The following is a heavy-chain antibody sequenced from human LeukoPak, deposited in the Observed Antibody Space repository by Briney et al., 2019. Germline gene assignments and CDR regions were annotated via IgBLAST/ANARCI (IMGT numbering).Heavy chain of an antibody. V-gene: IGHV1-2*02. CDR1: GYTFTGFY. Sequence: ASVKVSCKASGYTFTGFYMHWVRPAPGQGLEWMGWINPNSGGTNYAQKFQGRVTMTRDTSISTAYMELSRLRSDDTAVYYCAREGAVAGLPGLWGQGTMVTVSS. CDR3: AREGAVAGLPGL. D-gene: IGHD6-19*01. CDR2: INPNSGGT. J-gene: IGHJ3*01.